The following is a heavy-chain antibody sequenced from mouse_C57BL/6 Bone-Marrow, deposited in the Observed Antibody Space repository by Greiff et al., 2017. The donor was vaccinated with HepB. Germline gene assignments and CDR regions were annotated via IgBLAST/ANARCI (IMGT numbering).Heavy chain of an antibody. CDR1: EYEFPSHD. Sequence: EVQLVESGGGLVQPGESLKLSCESNEYEFPSHDMSWVRKTPEQRLELVAAINSDGGSTYYPDTMERRFIISRDNTKKTLYLQMSSLRSEDTALYYWATAQATSWFAYWGQGTLVTVSA. V-gene: IGHV5-2*01. J-gene: IGHJ3*01. D-gene: IGHD3-2*02. CDR2: INSDGGST. CDR3: ATAQATSWFAY.